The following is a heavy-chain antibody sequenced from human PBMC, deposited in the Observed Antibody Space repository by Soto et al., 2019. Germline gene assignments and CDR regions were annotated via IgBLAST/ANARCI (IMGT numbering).Heavy chain of an antibody. CDR1: GGSFSGYY. CDR3: ARGGVYYDSSGYPRGLYYYYYGMDV. J-gene: IGHJ6*02. Sequence: NPSETLSLTCAVYGGSFSGYYWSWIRQPPGKGLEWIGEINHSGSTNYNPSLKSRVTISVDTSKNQFSLKLSSVTAADTAVYYCARGGVYYDSSGYPRGLYYYYYGMDVWGQGTTVTVSS. CDR2: INHSGST. D-gene: IGHD3-22*01. V-gene: IGHV4-34*01.